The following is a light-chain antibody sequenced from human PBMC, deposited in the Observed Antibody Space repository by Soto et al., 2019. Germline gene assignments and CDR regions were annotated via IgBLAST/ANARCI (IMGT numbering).Light chain of an antibody. J-gene: IGKJ4*01. CDR3: QQRSNWPPLT. CDR1: QSVSRNY. Sequence: EIVLTQSPATLSLSPGERATLSCGASQSVSRNYVAWYQQKPGLAPSLVMYAASTRATGIPDRFSGSGSGTDFTLTISRLEPEDFAVYYCQQRSNWPPLTFGGGTRVEIK. V-gene: IGKV3D-20*02. CDR2: AAS.